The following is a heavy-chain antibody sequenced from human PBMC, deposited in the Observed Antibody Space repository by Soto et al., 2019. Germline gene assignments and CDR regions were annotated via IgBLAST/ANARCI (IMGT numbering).Heavy chain of an antibody. Sequence: SETLSLTCTVSGGSISSGGYYWSWIRQHPGKGLEWIGYIYYSGSTYYNPSLKSRVTISVDTSKNQFSLKLSSVTAADTAVYYCASNYGDFTESDYWGQGTLVTVSS. J-gene: IGHJ4*02. D-gene: IGHD4-17*01. V-gene: IGHV4-31*03. CDR1: GGSISSGGYY. CDR2: IYYSGST. CDR3: ASNYGDFTESDY.